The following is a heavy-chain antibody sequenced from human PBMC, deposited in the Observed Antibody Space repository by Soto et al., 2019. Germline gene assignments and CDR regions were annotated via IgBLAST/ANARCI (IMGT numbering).Heavy chain of an antibody. D-gene: IGHD2-2*02. CDR2: ISPSGTI. CDR1: GFTFSSYE. Sequence: GGSLRLSCAASGFTFSSYEINWVRQAPGKGLEWISYISPSGTIYYADSVRGRFTISRDNAKNSLYLQMDSLRAEDSTVYYCARGGYCVSTTCYSFNAFDIWGQGTVVTVS. CDR3: ARGGYCVSTTCYSFNAFDI. V-gene: IGHV3-48*03. J-gene: IGHJ3*02.